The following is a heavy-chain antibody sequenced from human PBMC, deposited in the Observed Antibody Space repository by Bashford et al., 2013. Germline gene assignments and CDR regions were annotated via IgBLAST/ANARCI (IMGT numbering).Heavy chain of an antibody. V-gene: IGHV1-2*04. J-gene: IGHJ6*02. Sequence: WVRQAPGQGLEWMGWINPNSGGTNYAQKFQGWVTMTRDTSISTAYMELSRLRSDDTAVYYCARDYLGYYYYYGMDVWGQGTTVTVSS. CDR3: ARDYLGYYYYYGMDV. CDR2: INPNSGGT.